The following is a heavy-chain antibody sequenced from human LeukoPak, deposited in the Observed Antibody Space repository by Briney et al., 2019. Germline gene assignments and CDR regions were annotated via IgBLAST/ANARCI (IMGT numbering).Heavy chain of an antibody. V-gene: IGHV4-38-2*01. CDR3: ARGSSSWYGGEYNWFDP. D-gene: IGHD6-13*01. Sequence: SETLSLTCAVSGYSISSGYYWGWIRQPPGKGLEWIGSIYHSGSTYYNPSLTSRVTISVDTSKNQFSLKLSSVTAADTAVYYCARGSSSWYGGEYNWFDPWGQGTLVTVSS. J-gene: IGHJ5*02. CDR1: GYSISSGYY. CDR2: IYHSGST.